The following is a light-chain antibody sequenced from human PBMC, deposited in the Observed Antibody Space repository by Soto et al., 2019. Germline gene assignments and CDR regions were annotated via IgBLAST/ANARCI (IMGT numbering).Light chain of an antibody. V-gene: IGLV1-51*01. CDR3: GTWDSSLGAGV. CDR2: DNN. Sequence: QSVLTQPPSVSAAPRQKVTISCSGGSFNIGNNYVSWYQQLPGTAPKLLIYDNNKRPSGIPDRFSGSKSGTSATLGITGLQTGDEADYYCGTWDSSLGAGVFGGGTKVTVL. CDR1: SFNIGNNY. J-gene: IGLJ2*01.